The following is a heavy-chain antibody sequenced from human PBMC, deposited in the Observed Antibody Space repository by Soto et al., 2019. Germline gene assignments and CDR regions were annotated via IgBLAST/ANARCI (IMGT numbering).Heavy chain of an antibody. J-gene: IGHJ6*02. V-gene: IGHV3-30*03. CDR2: ISYDGSNK. CDR1: GFTFSSYG. D-gene: IGHD5-18*01. Sequence: QVQLVESGGGVVQPGRSLRLSCPASGFTFSSYGMHWVRQAPGKGLEWVAVISYDGSNKYYADSVKGRFTISRDNSKNTLYLQMNSLRAEDTAVYYCARDIAMVAYYYYGMDVWGQGTTVTVSS. CDR3: ARDIAMVAYYYYGMDV.